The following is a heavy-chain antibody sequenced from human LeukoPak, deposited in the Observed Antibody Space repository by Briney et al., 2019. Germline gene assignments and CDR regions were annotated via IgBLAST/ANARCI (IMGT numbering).Heavy chain of an antibody. CDR3: TRDTGTTGEVKFDP. Sequence: AGGSLRLSCAASGFTFSSYSMNWIRQPAGKGLEWIGRIYTSGSTTYNPSLKSRVTMSVDTSKSQFSLNLMSVTAADTAVYYCTRDTGTTGEVKFDPWGQGTLVTVSS. D-gene: IGHD4-17*01. V-gene: IGHV4-4*07. J-gene: IGHJ5*02. CDR1: GFTFSSYS. CDR2: IYTSGST.